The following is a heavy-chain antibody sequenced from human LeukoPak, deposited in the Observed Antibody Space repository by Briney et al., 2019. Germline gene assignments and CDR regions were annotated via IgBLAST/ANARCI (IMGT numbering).Heavy chain of an antibody. Sequence: GGSLRLSCAASGFTVSSNYMSWVRQAPGKGLEWVSVIYSGGSTYYADSVKGRFTISRHNSKNTLYLQMNSLRAEDTAVYYCARENTSSGWSTFDYWGQGPLVTVSS. CDR3: ARENTSSGWSTFDY. CDR2: IYSGGST. J-gene: IGHJ4*02. V-gene: IGHV3-53*04. CDR1: GFTVSSNY. D-gene: IGHD6-19*01.